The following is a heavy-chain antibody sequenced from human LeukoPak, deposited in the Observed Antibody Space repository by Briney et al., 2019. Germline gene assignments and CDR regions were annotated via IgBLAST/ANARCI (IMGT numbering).Heavy chain of an antibody. CDR2: IKKDGSGI. V-gene: IGHV3-7*01. J-gene: IGHJ4*02. Sequence: GGSLRLSCVVSGFPFSNSWMYWVRQAPGKGLEGVANIKKDGSGISYVDSVKGRFTISRDNSKNTLYLQMNSLRAEDTAVYYCARDSYDILTDRFDYWGQGTLVTVSS. CDR1: GFPFSNSW. CDR3: ARDSYDILTDRFDY. D-gene: IGHD3-9*01.